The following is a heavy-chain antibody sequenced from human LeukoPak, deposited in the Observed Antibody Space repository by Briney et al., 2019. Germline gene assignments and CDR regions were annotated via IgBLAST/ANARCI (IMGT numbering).Heavy chain of an antibody. Sequence: PGGSLRLSCAASGFTFSSYGMHWVRQAPGKGLEWVAVISYDGSNKYYADSVKGRFTISRDNSKNTLYLQMNSLRAEDTAVYYCARVTGITSPFDYWGQGTLVTVSS. CDR2: ISYDGSNK. D-gene: IGHD3-16*01. CDR3: ARVTGITSPFDY. V-gene: IGHV3-30*03. CDR1: GFTFSSYG. J-gene: IGHJ4*02.